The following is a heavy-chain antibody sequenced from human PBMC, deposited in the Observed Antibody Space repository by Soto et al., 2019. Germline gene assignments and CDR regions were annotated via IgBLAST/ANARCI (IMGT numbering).Heavy chain of an antibody. CDR3: ASPYYYGSGSYYNEG. Sequence: TLSLTCTVSGGSISSGDYYWSWIRQPPGKGLEWIGYIHYSGSTYYNPSLKSRVTISVDTSKSQFSLKLSSVTAADTAVYYCASPYYYGSGSYYNEGWGQGTLVTVSS. CDR1: GGSISSGDYY. J-gene: IGHJ4*02. D-gene: IGHD3-10*01. CDR2: IHYSGST. V-gene: IGHV4-30-4*01.